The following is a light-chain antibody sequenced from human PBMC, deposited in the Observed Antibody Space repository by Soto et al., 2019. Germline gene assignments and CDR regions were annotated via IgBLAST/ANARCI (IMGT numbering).Light chain of an antibody. CDR3: SSYTSGSALVV. CDR2: DVS. CDR1: SSDVGGYNY. V-gene: IGLV2-14*01. J-gene: IGLJ2*01. Sequence: QSALTQPASVSGSPGQSITISCTGTSSDVGGYNYVSWYQQHPGKAPKLMIYDVSNRPSGVSNRVSGSKSGNTASLTISGLQAEDEADYYCSSYTSGSALVVFGRGTKLTVL.